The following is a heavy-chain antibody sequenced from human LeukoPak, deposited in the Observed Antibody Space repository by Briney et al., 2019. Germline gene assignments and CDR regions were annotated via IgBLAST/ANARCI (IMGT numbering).Heavy chain of an antibody. CDR1: GFTFSSNY. J-gene: IGHJ4*02. CDR2: IYSGGST. V-gene: IGHV3-53*01. D-gene: IGHD3-3*01. Sequence: GGSLRLSCEASGFTFSSNYMSWVRQAPGKGLEWVSVIYSGGSTYYADSVKGRFTISRDNSKNTLYLQMNSLRAEDTAVYYCAKGGIFGVVIIWGQGTLVTVSS. CDR3: AKGGIFGVVII.